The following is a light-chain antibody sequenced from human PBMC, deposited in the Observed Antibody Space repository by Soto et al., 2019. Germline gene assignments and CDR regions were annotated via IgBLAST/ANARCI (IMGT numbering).Light chain of an antibody. CDR1: QSVSSY. CDR3: QQRGSWPFT. CDR2: DAS. V-gene: IGKV3-11*01. Sequence: ETVLTQSPATLSLSPGERATLSCRASQSVSSYLAWYQQKPGQAPRLLIYDASNRATGIPGRFSGSGSGTDFTLTINSLEPEDFAVYYCQQRGSWPFTFGGGTKV. J-gene: IGKJ4*01.